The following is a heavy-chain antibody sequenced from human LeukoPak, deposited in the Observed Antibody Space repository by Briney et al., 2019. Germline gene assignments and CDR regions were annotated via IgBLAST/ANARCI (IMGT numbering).Heavy chain of an antibody. CDR1: GYTFTSYD. J-gene: IGHJ4*02. Sequence: GASVKVSCKASGYTFTSYDINWVRQATGQGLEWMGWMNPNSGNTGYAQKFQGRVTMTRDTSISTAYMELSRLRSDDTAVYYCARASAVRFLEWLPPGQFDYWGQGTLVTVSS. D-gene: IGHD3-3*01. CDR2: MNPNSGNT. CDR3: ARASAVRFLEWLPPGQFDY. V-gene: IGHV1-8*01.